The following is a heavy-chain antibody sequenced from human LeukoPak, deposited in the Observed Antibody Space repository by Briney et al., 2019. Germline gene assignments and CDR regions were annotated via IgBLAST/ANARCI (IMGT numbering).Heavy chain of an antibody. V-gene: IGHV4-4*08. CDR1: SGSMSSYY. J-gene: IGHJ4*02. CDR3: ARTNWNYVDY. CDR2: IYSSGST. Sequence: TSETLSLTCTVSSGSMSSYYWSWIRQSPGKGLEWIGYIYSSGSTNYNPSLKSRVTISVDTSKNQFSLKLSSVTAADTAVYYCARTNWNYVDYWGQGTLVTVSS. D-gene: IGHD1-20*01.